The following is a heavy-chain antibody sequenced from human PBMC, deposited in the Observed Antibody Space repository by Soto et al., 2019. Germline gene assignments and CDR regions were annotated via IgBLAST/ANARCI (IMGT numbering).Heavy chain of an antibody. Sequence: SVKASCKASGGTFSIYAISCVRQSPLQWLEWMGGIIPIFGTANYAQKFQGRVTITADESTSTAYMELSSLRSEDTAVYYCARSGEPDYDYVWGSYREYYYYGMDVWGQGTTVTVSS. CDR2: IIPIFGTA. CDR1: GGTFSIYA. D-gene: IGHD3-16*02. J-gene: IGHJ6*02. V-gene: IGHV1-69*13. CDR3: ARSGEPDYDYVWGSYREYYYYGMDV.